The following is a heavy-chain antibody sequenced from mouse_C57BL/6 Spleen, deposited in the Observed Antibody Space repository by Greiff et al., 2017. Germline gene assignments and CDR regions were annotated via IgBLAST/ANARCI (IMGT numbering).Heavy chain of an antibody. D-gene: IGHD2-1*01. CDR3: ARGVENYGNYEDYFDY. J-gene: IGHJ2*01. CDR2: ISYDGSN. V-gene: IGHV3-6*01. Sequence: ESGPGLVKPSQSLSLTCSVTGYSITSGYYWNWIRQFPGNKLEWMGYISYDGSNNYNPSLKNRISITRDTSKNQFFLKLNSVTTEDTATYYCARGVENYGNYEDYFDYWGQGTTLTVSS. CDR1: GYSITSGYY.